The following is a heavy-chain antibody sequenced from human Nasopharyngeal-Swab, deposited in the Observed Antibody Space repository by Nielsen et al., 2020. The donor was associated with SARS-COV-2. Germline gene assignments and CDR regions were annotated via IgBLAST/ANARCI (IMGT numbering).Heavy chain of an antibody. CDR3: AKDGSSSPTY. V-gene: IGHV3-23*01. CDR2: ISGTGDNT. J-gene: IGHJ4*02. Sequence: GGSLRLSCAASGFTFSSYAMNWVRQAPGKGLEWVSGISGTGDNTYYADSVKGRFTISRDNSKNTLYLRMNSLRAEDTAVYYCAKDGSSSPTYWGQGTLVTVSS. D-gene: IGHD6-13*01. CDR1: GFTFSSYA.